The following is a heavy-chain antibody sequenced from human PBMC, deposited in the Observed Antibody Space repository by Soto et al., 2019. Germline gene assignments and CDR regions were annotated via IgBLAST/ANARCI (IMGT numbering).Heavy chain of an antibody. Sequence: PGGSLRLSCAASGFTFSNAWMSWVRQAPGKGLEWVGRIKSKTDGGTTDYAAPVKGRFTISRDDSKNTLYLQMNSLKTEDTAVYYCTTTRYCSGGSCYFDGIYWFDPWGQGTLVTVSS. CDR1: GFTFSNAW. CDR2: IKSKTDGGTT. D-gene: IGHD2-15*01. J-gene: IGHJ5*02. CDR3: TTTRYCSGGSCYFDGIYWFDP. V-gene: IGHV3-15*01.